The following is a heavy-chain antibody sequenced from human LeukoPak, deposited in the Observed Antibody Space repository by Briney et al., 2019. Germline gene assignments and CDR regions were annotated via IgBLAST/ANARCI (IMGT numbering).Heavy chain of an antibody. CDR3: ARAGLYCSSTSCYTPYYYYYMDV. Sequence: LTGGSLRLSCAASGFTFSNFAMSWVRQAPGKGLEWVSAITGDGDSAYYIASVKGRFTTSRDNSKKTLYLQMNSLRAEDTAVYYCARAGLYCSSTSCYTPYYYYYMDVWGKGTTVTVSS. CDR1: GFTFSNFA. V-gene: IGHV3-23*01. J-gene: IGHJ6*03. CDR2: ITGDGDSA. D-gene: IGHD2-2*02.